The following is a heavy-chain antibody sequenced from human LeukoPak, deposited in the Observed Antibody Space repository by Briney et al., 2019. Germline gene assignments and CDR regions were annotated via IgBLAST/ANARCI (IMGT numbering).Heavy chain of an antibody. CDR1: GFTFSSYS. Sequence: GGSLRLSCAASGFTFSSYSMNWVRQAPGKGLEWVGFIRSKAYGGTTEYAASVKGRFTISRDDSKSIAYLQMNSLKTEDTAVYYCTRDIGPYSSSSGSDYWGQGTLVTVSS. CDR3: TRDIGPYSSSSGSDY. V-gene: IGHV3-49*04. CDR2: IRSKAYGGTT. D-gene: IGHD6-6*01. J-gene: IGHJ4*02.